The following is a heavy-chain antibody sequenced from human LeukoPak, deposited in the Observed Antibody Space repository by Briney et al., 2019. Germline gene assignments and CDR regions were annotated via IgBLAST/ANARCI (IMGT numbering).Heavy chain of an antibody. D-gene: IGHD6-13*01. CDR1: GGSISSYY. Sequence: SETLSLTCTVSGGSISSYYWSWIRQPPGKGLEWIGYIYYSGSTIYNPSLKSRVTISVDTSKNQFSLKLSSVTAADTAVYYCARETYSSSWSDAFDIWGQGTMVTVSS. CDR2: IYYSGST. V-gene: IGHV4-59*01. CDR3: ARETYSSSWSDAFDI. J-gene: IGHJ3*02.